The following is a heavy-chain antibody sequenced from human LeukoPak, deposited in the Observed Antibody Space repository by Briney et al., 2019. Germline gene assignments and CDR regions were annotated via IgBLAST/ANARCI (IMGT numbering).Heavy chain of an antibody. J-gene: IGHJ4*02. CDR3: AKVSNDFWSGYFYYFDY. CDR2: ISGSGGST. V-gene: IGHV3-23*01. D-gene: IGHD3-3*01. CDR1: GFTFGDHA. Sequence: GRSLRLSCTTSGFTFGDHAMSWVRQAPGKGLEWVSAISGSGGSTYYADSVKGRFTISRDNSKNTLYLQMNSLRAEDTAVYYCAKVSNDFWSGYFYYFDYWGQGTLVTVSS.